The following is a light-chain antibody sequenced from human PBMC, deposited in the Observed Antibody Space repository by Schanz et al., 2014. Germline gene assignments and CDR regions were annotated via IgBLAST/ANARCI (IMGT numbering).Light chain of an antibody. Sequence: QSALTQPPSASGSPGQSVTISCTGTSSDVGGYNFVSWYQQIPGKAPKLMIYKVTQRLSGVPDRFSGSKSGNTASLTVSGLQADDEADYYCCSYAGRSLILGGGTKLTVL. J-gene: IGLJ2*01. V-gene: IGLV2-8*01. CDR3: CSYAGRSLI. CDR2: KVT. CDR1: SSDVGGYNF.